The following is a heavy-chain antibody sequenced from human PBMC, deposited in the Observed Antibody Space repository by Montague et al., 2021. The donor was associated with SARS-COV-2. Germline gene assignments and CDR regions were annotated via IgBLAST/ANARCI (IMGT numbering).Heavy chain of an antibody. Sequence: SETLSLTCTVSGGSISSSNYYWDWIRQPPGKGLERTGSIHDSGSTYYNPSLKSRVTVSVDTSKNHFSLKLSSVTAADTAVYYCARRGRKLLPVATTIGGFDIWGQGTMVTVSS. D-gene: IGHD5-12*01. CDR2: IHDSGST. J-gene: IGHJ3*02. V-gene: IGHV4-39*02. CDR3: ARRGRKLLPVATTIGGFDI. CDR1: GGSISSSNYY.